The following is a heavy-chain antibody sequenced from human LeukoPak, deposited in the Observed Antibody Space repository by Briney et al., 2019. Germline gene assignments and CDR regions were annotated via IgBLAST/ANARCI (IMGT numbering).Heavy chain of an antibody. Sequence: GGSLRLSCAASGFTFSSYAMSWVRQAPGKGLEWVSAISGSGGSTYYADSVKGRFTISRDNSKSTLYLQMNSLRAEDTAVYYCAKGHIVVVTASSDAFDIWGQGTMVTVSS. D-gene: IGHD2-21*02. CDR3: AKGHIVVVTASSDAFDI. CDR2: ISGSGGST. V-gene: IGHV3-23*01. CDR1: GFTFSSYA. J-gene: IGHJ3*02.